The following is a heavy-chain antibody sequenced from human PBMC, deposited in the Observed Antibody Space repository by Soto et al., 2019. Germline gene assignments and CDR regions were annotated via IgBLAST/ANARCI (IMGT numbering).Heavy chain of an antibody. CDR1: GGSINDFY. CDR3: ARRRYYYGSGIPYYYGMDV. Sequence: PSETLSLTCTVSGGSINDFYWSWIRQPPGKGLEWIGYIYYSGSTDYNPSLKGRVTISVDTSKNQFSLKLSSVTAADTAVYYCARRRYYYGSGIPYYYGMDVWGQGTTVTVSS. J-gene: IGHJ6*02. D-gene: IGHD3-10*01. CDR2: IYYSGST. V-gene: IGHV4-59*12.